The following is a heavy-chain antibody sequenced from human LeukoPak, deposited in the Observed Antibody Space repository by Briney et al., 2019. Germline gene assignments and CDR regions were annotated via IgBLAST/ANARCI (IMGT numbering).Heavy chain of an antibody. Sequence: GSLRLSCAASGFTVSSNYMSWVRQPPGKGLEWIGYIYYSGSTNYNPSLKSRVTISVDTSKNQFSLKLNSVTAADTAVYYCARRSPRGALDYWGQGTLVTVSS. V-gene: IGHV4-59*08. D-gene: IGHD1-26*01. J-gene: IGHJ4*02. CDR3: ARRSPRGALDY. CDR2: IYYSGST. CDR1: GFTVSSNY.